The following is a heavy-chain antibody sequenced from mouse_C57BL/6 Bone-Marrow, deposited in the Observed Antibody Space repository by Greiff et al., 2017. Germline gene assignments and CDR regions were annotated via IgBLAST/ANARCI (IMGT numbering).Heavy chain of an antibody. CDR1: GYTFTSYG. V-gene: IGHV1-81*01. J-gene: IGHJ2*01. CDR2: IYPRSGNT. Sequence: VQLQQSGAELARPGALVKLSCKASGYTFTSYGISWVKQRTGQGLEWIGEIYPRSGNTYYNEKFNGKATLTADKSSSTAYMELRSLTSEDSAVYFCARRAITTVAGYWGQGTTLTVSS. D-gene: IGHD1-1*01. CDR3: ARRAITTVAGY.